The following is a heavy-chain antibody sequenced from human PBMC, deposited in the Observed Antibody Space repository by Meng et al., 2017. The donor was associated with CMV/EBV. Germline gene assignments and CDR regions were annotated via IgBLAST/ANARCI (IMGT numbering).Heavy chain of an antibody. V-gene: IGHV4-38-2*01. D-gene: IGHD6-13*01. CDR3: AIGIAAERFDP. CDR1: GYSIRSGYY. Sequence: SQTLSLTRAVSGYSIRSGYYWGWIRQPPGKGLEWIGSIYHSGSTYYNPSLKSRVTISVDTSKNQFSLKLSSVTAADTAVYYCAIGIAAERFDPWGQGTLVTVSS. J-gene: IGHJ5*02. CDR2: IYHSGST.